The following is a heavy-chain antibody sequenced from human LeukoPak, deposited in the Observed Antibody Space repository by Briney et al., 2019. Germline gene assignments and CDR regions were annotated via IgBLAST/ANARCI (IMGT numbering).Heavy chain of an antibody. D-gene: IGHD6-13*01. CDR2: IDQDGSEK. Sequence: PGGSLRLSCAASGFSFSTFWMSWVRQAPGKGLKWVANIDQDGSEKYYVGSVEGRFTISRDNAKDSLYLQMNSLRVEDTAVYYCASDEQLVPQIDYWGQGTLVTVSS. J-gene: IGHJ4*02. CDR3: ASDEQLVPQIDY. CDR1: GFSFSTFW. V-gene: IGHV3-7*01.